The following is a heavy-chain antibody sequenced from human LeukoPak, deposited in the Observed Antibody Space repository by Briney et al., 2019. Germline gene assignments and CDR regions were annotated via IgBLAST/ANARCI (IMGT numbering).Heavy chain of an antibody. CDR2: IYTSGST. D-gene: IGHD5-12*01. CDR3: ARDSSLVVANTFDY. CDR1: GDSISSGSYY. Sequence: PSETLSLTCTVSGDSISSGSYYWSWIRQPAGKGLEWIARIYTSGSTNYNPSLKSRVTISVDTSKNQFSLKLSSVTAADTAVYYCARDSSLVVANTFDYWGQGTLVTVSS. V-gene: IGHV4-61*02. J-gene: IGHJ4*02.